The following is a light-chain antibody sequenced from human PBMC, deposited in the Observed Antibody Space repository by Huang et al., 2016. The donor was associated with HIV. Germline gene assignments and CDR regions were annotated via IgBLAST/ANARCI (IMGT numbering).Light chain of an antibody. J-gene: IGKJ2*01. CDR1: QTFRNRF. CDR2: DAS. CDR3: QQYGDSSYS. V-gene: IGKV3D-20*01. Sequence: EIVLTQSPATLYLSPGERATLSCGATQTFRNRFLAWFQQKPGLAPRLLIYDASVSAAGIPDRFSGSWSGTYFTLTINRLEPEDFAVYYCQQYGDSSYSFGQGTKLQIK.